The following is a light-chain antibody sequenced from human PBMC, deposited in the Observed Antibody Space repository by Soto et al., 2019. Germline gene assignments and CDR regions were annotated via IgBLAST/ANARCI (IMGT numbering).Light chain of an antibody. J-gene: IGLJ1*01. CDR2: LNSDGSH. Sequence: QLVLTQSPSASASLGASVKFTCTLSSGHSSYAIAWHQQQPEKGPRYLMKLNSDGSHSKGDGIPDRFSGSSSGAERYLTISSLQSEDEADYYCQTWGTGIHVFCTGTKLTAL. CDR1: SGHSSYA. CDR3: QTWGTGIHV. V-gene: IGLV4-69*01.